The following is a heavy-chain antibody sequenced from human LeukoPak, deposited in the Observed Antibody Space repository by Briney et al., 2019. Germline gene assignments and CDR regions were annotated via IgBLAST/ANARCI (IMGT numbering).Heavy chain of an antibody. V-gene: IGHV4-39*01. Sequence: SETLSLTCTVSGASISSSDGYFWAWIRQPPGKGPDWIGIIDYRGTAFYNPSLESRVTISVETSNNFFTLKVRSVSAADTAQYYCARQAGAGTRWDYFDYWGQGIQVTVSS. CDR2: IDYRGTA. D-gene: IGHD4-23*01. CDR3: ARQAGAGTRWDYFDY. CDR1: GASISSSDGYF. J-gene: IGHJ4*02.